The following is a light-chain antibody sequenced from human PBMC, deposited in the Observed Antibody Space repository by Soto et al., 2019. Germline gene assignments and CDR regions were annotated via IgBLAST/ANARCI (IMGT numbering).Light chain of an antibody. Sequence: QMTQSPSSLSSSVGARVTITCRASQGIRNDLDWFQQKPGKAPKLLIYAASNLQSGVPSRFSGSGSGTEFSLTISSLQPDDFATYYCQQYKSFSLTFGGGTKVDI. CDR2: AAS. V-gene: IGKV1-17*01. CDR1: QGIRND. CDR3: QQYKSFSLT. J-gene: IGKJ4*01.